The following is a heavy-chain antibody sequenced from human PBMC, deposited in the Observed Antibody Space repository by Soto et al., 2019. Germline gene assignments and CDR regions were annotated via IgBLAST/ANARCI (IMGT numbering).Heavy chain of an antibody. D-gene: IGHD2-21*01. CDR2: IIPILGIA. CDR1: GGTFSSYT. CDR3: ARDIGDCYNHDAFDI. Sequence: QVQLVQSGAEVKKPGSSVKVSCKASGGTFSSYTISWVRQAPGQGLEWMGRIIPILGIANYAQKFQGRVTITADKSTSTAYMELSSLRSEDTAVYYCARDIGDCYNHDAFDIWGQGTMVTVSS. V-gene: IGHV1-69*08. J-gene: IGHJ3*02.